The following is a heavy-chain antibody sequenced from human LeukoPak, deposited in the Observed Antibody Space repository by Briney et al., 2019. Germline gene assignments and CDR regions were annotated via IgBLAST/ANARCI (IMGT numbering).Heavy chain of an antibody. J-gene: IGHJ6*02. Sequence: GASVKVSCKASGYTFTSYDINWVRQATGQGLEWMGWMNPNSGNTGYAQKFQGRVAMTRNTSIGTAYMELSSLRSEDTAVYYCARGGGSSWYHYYYYGMDVWGQGTTVTVSS. D-gene: IGHD6-13*01. CDR3: ARGGGSSWYHYYYYGMDV. V-gene: IGHV1-8*01. CDR2: MNPNSGNT. CDR1: GYTFTSYD.